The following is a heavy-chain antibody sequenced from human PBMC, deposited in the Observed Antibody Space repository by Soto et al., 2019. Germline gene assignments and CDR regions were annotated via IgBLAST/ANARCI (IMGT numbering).Heavy chain of an antibody. D-gene: IGHD6-6*01. CDR2: ISGSGGST. CDR1: GFTFSSYA. CDR3: AKYSSSSRYYYGMDV. Sequence: EVQLLESGGGLVQPGGSLRLSCAASGFTFSSYAMSWVRQAPGKGLEWISSISGSGGSTNYADSVKGRFPISRDNSKNTLYLPVNSLRAADTAVYYCAKYSSSSRYYYGMDVWGQGTTVTVSS. J-gene: IGHJ6*02. V-gene: IGHV3-23*01.